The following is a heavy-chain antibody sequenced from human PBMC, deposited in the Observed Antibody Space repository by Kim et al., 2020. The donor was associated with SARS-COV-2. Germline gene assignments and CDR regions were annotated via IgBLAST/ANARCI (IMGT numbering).Heavy chain of an antibody. Sequence: SVKVSCKASGFTFTSSAVQWVRQARGQRLEWIGWIVVGSGNTNYAQKFQERVTITRDMSTSTAYMELSSLRSEDTAVYYCAADSISGQQLVPPTWYYYYGMDVWGQGTTVTVSS. CDR1: GFTFTSSA. CDR3: AADSISGQQLVPPTWYYYYGMDV. J-gene: IGHJ6*02. V-gene: IGHV1-58*01. CDR2: IVVGSGNT. D-gene: IGHD6-13*01.